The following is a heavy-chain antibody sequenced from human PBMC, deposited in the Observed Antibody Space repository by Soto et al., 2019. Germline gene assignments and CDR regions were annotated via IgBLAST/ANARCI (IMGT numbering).Heavy chain of an antibody. V-gene: IGHV4-59*01. J-gene: IGHJ5*02. CDR2: IYYSGST. CDR1: GGSISSYY. Sequence: PSETLSLTCTVSGGSISSYYWSWIRQPPGKGLEWIGYIYYSGSTNYNPSLKSRVTISVDTSKNQFSLKLSSVTAADTAVYYCSRFVKEYCSSTSCYPGFKWFDPWGQGTLVTVSS. CDR3: SRFVKEYCSSTSCYPGFKWFDP. D-gene: IGHD2-2*01.